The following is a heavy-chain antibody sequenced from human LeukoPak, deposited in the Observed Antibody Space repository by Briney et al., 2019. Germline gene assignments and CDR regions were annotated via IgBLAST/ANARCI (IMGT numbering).Heavy chain of an antibody. D-gene: IGHD5-18*01. Sequence: ASVKVSCKASGYTFTGYYMHWVRQAPGQGLEWMGVINPSDGSTSYAQKFQGTVTMTRDMSTTTVYMGLSSLRSEDTAVYFCARSRGSLIQLWLRGNYDAVDIRGQGTMVTVSS. CDR2: INPSDGST. CDR3: ARSRGSLIQLWLRGNYDAVDI. J-gene: IGHJ3*02. V-gene: IGHV1-46*01. CDR1: GYTFTGYY.